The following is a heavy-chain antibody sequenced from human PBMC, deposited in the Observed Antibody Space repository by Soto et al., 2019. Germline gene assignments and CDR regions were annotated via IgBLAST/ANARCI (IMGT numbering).Heavy chain of an antibody. J-gene: IGHJ4*02. CDR3: ARGSGIVALPGELEDVNYDY. CDR2: INESGST. V-gene: IGHV4-34*01. Sequence: QVQLQQWGAGLVKPSETLSLSCAVYGQSFSGHSWAWIRQPPGKGLEWIGEINESGSTYYNPSLKRRVTISTDTSKNQFYLKLSTVSAADTPAYFCARGSGIVALPGELEDVNYDYWGQGTLVNVSS. D-gene: IGHD1-1*01. CDR1: GQSFSGHS.